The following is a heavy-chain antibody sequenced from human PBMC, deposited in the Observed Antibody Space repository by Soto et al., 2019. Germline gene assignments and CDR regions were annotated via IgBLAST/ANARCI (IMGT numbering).Heavy chain of an antibody. D-gene: IGHD4-4*01. CDR3: ARGGCSKYDY. CDR2: ISTSNGHT. V-gene: IGHV1-18*01. Sequence: QVQLVQSGAEVKKPVASVKVSCKASGYTFSYYGISWVRQAPGQGLEWMGWISTSNGHTNYAQKVQGRVTMSTDTSTNTAYMELRSLRSDDTAVYYCARGGCSKYDYWGQGTAVTVSS. CDR1: GYTFSYYG. J-gene: IGHJ4*02.